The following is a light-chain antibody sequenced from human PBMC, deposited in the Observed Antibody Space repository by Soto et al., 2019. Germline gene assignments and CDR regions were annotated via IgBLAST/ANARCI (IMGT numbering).Light chain of an antibody. J-gene: IGKJ5*01. Sequence: DIQMTQSPATLSASVGDRVTITCRASQSISHWVAWYQQKPGKAPNLVIYKASSLETAVPSSFSGSGSGTEFTLTISSLQPDDFATYYCQHYNSLITFGQGTRLEIK. CDR1: QSISHW. CDR3: QHYNSLIT. CDR2: KAS. V-gene: IGKV1-5*03.